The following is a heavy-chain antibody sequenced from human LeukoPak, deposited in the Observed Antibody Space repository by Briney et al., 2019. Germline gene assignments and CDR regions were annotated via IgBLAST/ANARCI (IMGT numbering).Heavy chain of an antibody. CDR2: ISYDGSNK. V-gene: IGHV3-30-3*01. Sequence: GRSLRLSCAASGFTFSSYAMHWVRQAPGKGLEWVAVISYDGSNKYYADSVKGRFTISRGNSKYTLYLQMDSLRAEDTAVYYCARDSRLRYFDWLTQIDYWGQGILVTVSS. D-gene: IGHD3-9*01. CDR1: GFTFSSYA. J-gene: IGHJ4*02. CDR3: ARDSRLRYFDWLTQIDY.